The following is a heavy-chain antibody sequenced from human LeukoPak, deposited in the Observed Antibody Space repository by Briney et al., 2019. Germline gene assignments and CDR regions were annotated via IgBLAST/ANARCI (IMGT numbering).Heavy chain of an antibody. CDR3: ARDAQGYCSGGSCYANYYYYYMDV. CDR2: IIPIFGTA. CDR1: GGTFNSYA. V-gene: IGHV1-69*05. D-gene: IGHD2-15*01. J-gene: IGHJ6*03. Sequence: SVKVSCKASGGTFNSYAISWVRQAPGQGLEWMGGIIPIFGTANYAQKFQGRVTITTDESTSTAYMELSSLRSEDTAVYYCARDAQGYCSGGSCYANYYYYYMDVWGKGTTVTVSS.